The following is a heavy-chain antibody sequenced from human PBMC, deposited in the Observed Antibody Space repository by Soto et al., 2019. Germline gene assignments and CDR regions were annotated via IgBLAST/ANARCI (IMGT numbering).Heavy chain of an antibody. D-gene: IGHD3-22*01. CDR3: ARGDYYDSSGYYYFDY. V-gene: IGHV4-4*02. CDR2: IYHSGST. Sequence: LSLTCAVSGGSISSSNWWSWVRQPPGKGLEWIGEIYHSGSTNYNLSLKSRVTISVDKSKNQFSLKLSSVTAADTAVYYCARGDYYDSSGYYYFDYWGQGTLVTV. CDR1: GGSISSSNW. J-gene: IGHJ4*02.